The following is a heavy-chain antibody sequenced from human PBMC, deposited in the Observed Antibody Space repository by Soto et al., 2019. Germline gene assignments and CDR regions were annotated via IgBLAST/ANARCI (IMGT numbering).Heavy chain of an antibody. V-gene: IGHV1-69*01. J-gene: IGHJ4*02. CDR3: RALTSMSTQSDY. CDR2: IIPIFGTT. D-gene: IGHD5-18*01. Sequence: QVQLVQSGAEVKKPGSSVKVSCKASGGTFSSYAINWVRQAPGQGLEWMGGIIPIFGTTNYAQKFQGRVTITADESTSTAYMELSSLRSEDTAVYYCRALTSMSTQSDYWGQGNLVTVSS. CDR1: GGTFSSYA.